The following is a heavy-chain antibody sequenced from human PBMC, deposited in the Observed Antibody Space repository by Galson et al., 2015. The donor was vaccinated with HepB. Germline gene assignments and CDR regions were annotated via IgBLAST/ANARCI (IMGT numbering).Heavy chain of an antibody. Sequence: SLRLSCAASGFTVSSNYMSWVRQAPGKGLEWVSTIGGSGGSTYYTDSVKGRFTISRDNSKNTLFLQMNSLRDEDTAVYYCAKDPRYTSVLRWFDPWGQGTLVTVSS. CDR2: IGGSGGST. CDR1: GFTVSSNY. CDR3: AKDPRYTSVLRWFDP. J-gene: IGHJ5*02. D-gene: IGHD6-19*01. V-gene: IGHV3-23*01.